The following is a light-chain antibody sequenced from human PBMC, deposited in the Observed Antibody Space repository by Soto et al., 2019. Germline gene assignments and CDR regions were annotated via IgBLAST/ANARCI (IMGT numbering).Light chain of an antibody. Sequence: DIQMTQSPSTLSASVGDRVTITCRASQSISSWLAWYQQKQGKAPKLLIYKESSLESGVPSRFSGSRSGTEFTLTISSLQADDFATYYCQQYNRYSSYTFGQGTKLEIK. CDR1: QSISSW. CDR2: KES. V-gene: IGKV1-5*03. CDR3: QQYNRYSSYT. J-gene: IGKJ2*01.